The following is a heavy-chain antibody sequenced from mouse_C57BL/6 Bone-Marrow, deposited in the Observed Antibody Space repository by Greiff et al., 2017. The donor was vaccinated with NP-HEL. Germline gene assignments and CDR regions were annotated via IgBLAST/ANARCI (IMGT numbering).Heavy chain of an antibody. CDR1: GYTFTSYW. Sequence: QVQLQQPGAELVKPGASVKMSCKASGYTFTSYWITWVKQRPGQGLEWIGDIYPGSGSTNYNEKFKSKATLTVDTSSSTAYMQLSSLTSEDSAVYYCTTLFYGSSWPFAYWGQGTLVTVSA. CDR3: TTLFYGSSWPFAY. J-gene: IGHJ3*01. V-gene: IGHV1-55*01. D-gene: IGHD1-1*01. CDR2: IYPGSGST.